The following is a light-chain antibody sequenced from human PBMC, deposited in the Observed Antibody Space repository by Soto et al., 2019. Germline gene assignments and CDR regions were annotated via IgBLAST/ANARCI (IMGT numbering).Light chain of an antibody. CDR1: TGAVTSGHF. CDR2: DTS. CDR3: LLSFSGARPV. Sequence: QAVVTQEPSVTVSPGGTVTLTCGSSTGAVTSGHFPYWFQQKPGQAPRTLIYDTSNKHSWTPARFSGSLLGDKAALTLSGAQPEDEAEYYCLLSFSGARPVFGGGTKLTVL. V-gene: IGLV7-46*01. J-gene: IGLJ2*01.